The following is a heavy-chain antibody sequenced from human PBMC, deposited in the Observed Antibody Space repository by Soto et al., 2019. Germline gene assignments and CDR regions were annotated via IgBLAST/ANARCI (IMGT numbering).Heavy chain of an antibody. D-gene: IGHD1-1*01. Sequence: SETLSLTCSVSGDYIHVGGYYWTWIRQRPGKGLEWMGYIYYTGKTYYNPSLESRLTMSVERSKNKFSLRLTSVTAADTAVYFCGRDLTRNANCTDPWAQGTLVTVSS. CDR3: GRDLTRNANCTDP. CDR1: GDYIHVGGYY. J-gene: IGHJ5*02. CDR2: IYYTGKT. V-gene: IGHV4-30-4*01.